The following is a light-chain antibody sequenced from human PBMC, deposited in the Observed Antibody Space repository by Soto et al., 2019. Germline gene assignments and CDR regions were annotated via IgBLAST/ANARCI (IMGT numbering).Light chain of an antibody. Sequence: SALTEPADVAGSPGHWSTRGSAGTISDFGGYNYVSWYQQHPGKAPKLMIYEVSNRPSGVSNRFSGSKSGNTASLTISGLQAEDEADDYGISYTSSSTPYVLGTGTKVIV. CDR2: EVS. J-gene: IGLJ1*01. V-gene: IGLV2-14*01. CDR1: ISDFGGYNY. CDR3: ISYTSSSTPYV.